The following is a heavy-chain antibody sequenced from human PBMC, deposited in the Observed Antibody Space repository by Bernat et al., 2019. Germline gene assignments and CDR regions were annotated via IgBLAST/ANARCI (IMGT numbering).Heavy chain of an antibody. V-gene: IGHV3-48*01. CDR2: ISSSSSTI. J-gene: IGHJ4*02. Sequence: EVQLVESGGGLVQPGGSLRLSCGASGFTFSSYSMNWVRQAPGKGLEWVSYISSSSSTIYYADSVKGRFTISRDNAKNSLYLQMNSLRAEDTAVYYCAKVLWFGGALDWWGPGTLVTVSS. CDR3: AKVLWFGGALDW. CDR1: GFTFSSYS. D-gene: IGHD3-10*01.